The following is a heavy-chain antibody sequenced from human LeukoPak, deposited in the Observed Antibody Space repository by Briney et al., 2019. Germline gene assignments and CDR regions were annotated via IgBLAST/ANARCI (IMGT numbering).Heavy chain of an antibody. D-gene: IGHD2-15*01. CDR1: GYSISSGYY. Sequence: SETLSLTCAVSGYSISSGYYWGWIRQPPGKGLEWIGSIYHSGSTYYNPSLKSRVTISVDTSKNQFSLKLSSVTAADTAVYYCARPGCSGGSCYSEDFDYWSRGTLVTVSS. J-gene: IGHJ4*02. CDR3: ARPGCSGGSCYSEDFDY. CDR2: IYHSGST. V-gene: IGHV4-38-2*01.